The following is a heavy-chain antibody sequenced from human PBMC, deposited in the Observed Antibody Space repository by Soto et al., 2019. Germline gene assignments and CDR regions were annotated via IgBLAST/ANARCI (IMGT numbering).Heavy chain of an antibody. V-gene: IGHV4-39*01. J-gene: IGHJ5*02. CDR3: ARKWWLRLRSKYNWFDP. CDR2: IYYSGST. CDR1: CGSISSSSYY. D-gene: IGHD5-12*01. Sequence: QLQLQESGPGLVKPSETLSLTCTVSCGSISSSSYYWGWIRQPPGKGLEWIGSIYYSGSTYYNPSLKSRVTISVDTSKNQFSLKLSSVTAADTAVDYCARKWWLRLRSKYNWFDPWGQGTLVTVSS.